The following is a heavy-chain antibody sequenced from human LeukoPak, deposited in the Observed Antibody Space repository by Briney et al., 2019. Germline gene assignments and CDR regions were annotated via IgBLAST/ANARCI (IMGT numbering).Heavy chain of an antibody. CDR1: GESFSGYY. CDR2: INHSGST. V-gene: IGHV4-34*01. J-gene: IGHJ4*02. Sequence: PSETLSLTCAVYGESFSGYYWSWIRQPPGKGLEWIGEINHSGSTNYNPSLKSRVSISVDTSKNQFSLKLSSVTAADTAVYYCARGDVEGAYNYGSRLFDDWGQGTLVTVSS. D-gene: IGHD5-18*01. CDR3: ARGDVEGAYNYGSRLFDD.